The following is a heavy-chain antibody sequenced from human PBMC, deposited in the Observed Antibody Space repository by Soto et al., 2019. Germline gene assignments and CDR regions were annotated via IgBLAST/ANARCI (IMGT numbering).Heavy chain of an antibody. Sequence: SETLSLTCAVYGGSFRCYYWSWIRQPPGKGLEWIGEINHSGSTNYNPSLKSRVTISVDTSKNQFSLKLSSVTAADTAVYYCARGKEWELLPFDYWGPGTLVTVSS. CDR2: INHSGST. CDR1: GGSFRCYY. CDR3: ARGKEWELLPFDY. D-gene: IGHD1-26*01. J-gene: IGHJ4*02. V-gene: IGHV4-34*01.